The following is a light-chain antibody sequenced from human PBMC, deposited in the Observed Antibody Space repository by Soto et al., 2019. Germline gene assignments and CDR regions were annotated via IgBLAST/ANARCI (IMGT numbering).Light chain of an antibody. CDR1: QIISSN. V-gene: IGKV3-15*01. CDR3: QQYNSWPVT. J-gene: IGKJ5*01. CDR2: SAS. Sequence: EIVMTQSPATLSVSPGERATLSCRASQIISSNLAWYQQKPGQAPRLLLYSASTRATGIPARFSGSGSGTEFTLTISGLQSEDFAIYYCQQYNSWPVTFGQGTRLEIK.